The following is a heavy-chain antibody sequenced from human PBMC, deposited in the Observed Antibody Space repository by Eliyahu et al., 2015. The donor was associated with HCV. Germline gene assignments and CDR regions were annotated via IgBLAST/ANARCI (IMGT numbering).Heavy chain of an antibody. CDR3: ARDWEGQLLAYVKFDY. D-gene: IGHD1-26*01. CDR1: GGTFNSFX. CDR2: IVPILGIT. J-gene: IGHJ4*02. V-gene: IGHV1-69*04. Sequence: QVQLVQSGPEVKKPGSAVXVXCXASGGTFNSFXXSWXRXAPGQGLEWMGRIVPILGITHYAQNFQGRVTITADKSTNTAYMELSSLKSEDTAIYYCARDWEGQLLAYVKFDYWGQGTLVTVSS.